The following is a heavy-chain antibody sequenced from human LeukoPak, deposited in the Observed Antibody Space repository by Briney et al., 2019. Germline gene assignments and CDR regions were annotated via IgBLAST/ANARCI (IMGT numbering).Heavy chain of an antibody. Sequence: SETLSLTCTVSGGSISSSSYYWGWIRQPPGKGLEWIGSIYYSGSTYYNPSLKSRVTISVDTSKNQFSLKLSSVTAADTAVYYCARDSSYGDYVAYWGQGTLVTVSS. CDR3: ARDSSYGDYVAY. J-gene: IGHJ4*02. V-gene: IGHV4-39*02. CDR1: GGSISSSSYY. D-gene: IGHD4-17*01. CDR2: IYYSGST.